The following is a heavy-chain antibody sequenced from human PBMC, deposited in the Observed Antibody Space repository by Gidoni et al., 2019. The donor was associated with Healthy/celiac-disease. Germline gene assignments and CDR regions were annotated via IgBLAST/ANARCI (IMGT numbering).Heavy chain of an antibody. CDR1: GFPFRRYA. CDR3: ARGYFDWLFDRPDAFDI. D-gene: IGHD3-9*01. Sequence: QVQLVESGGGVVQPGRSLRLSCSASGFPFRRYAMHWVRQAPGKGLEWVAVISYDGSNKYYADAVKGRFTISRDNSKNTLYLQMNSLRAEDTAVYYCARGYFDWLFDRPDAFDIWGQGTMVTVSS. V-gene: IGHV3-30-3*01. J-gene: IGHJ3*02. CDR2: ISYDGSNK.